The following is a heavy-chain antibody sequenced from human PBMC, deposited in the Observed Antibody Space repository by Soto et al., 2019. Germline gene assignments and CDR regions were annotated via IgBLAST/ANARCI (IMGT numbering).Heavy chain of an antibody. J-gene: IGHJ2*01. D-gene: IGHD3-22*01. Sequence: QVQLVQSGAEVRKPGSSVKVSCKVSGGTFSSYAISCVRQAPGQGLEWMGGIIPMFGTPNYAQKFQGRVTITADKSTNTADMDLYSLTSADSAVYYCARAAGYHYDSSGYQYWYFELWGRGTLVTVSS. CDR1: GGTFSSYA. CDR3: ARAAGYHYDSSGYQYWYFEL. V-gene: IGHV1-69*06. CDR2: IIPMFGTP.